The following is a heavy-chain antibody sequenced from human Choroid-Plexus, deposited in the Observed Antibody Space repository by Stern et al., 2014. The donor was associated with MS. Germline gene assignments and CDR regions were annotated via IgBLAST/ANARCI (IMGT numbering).Heavy chain of an antibody. CDR3: ARDQRGITIFGEVTDYYYLGMDV. CDR2: INPNTGGT. Sequence: QVQLVESGAEVKKPGASVKVSCKTSGYIFTGYYIHWVRQAPGQGLEWMARINPNTGGTKYAQKFQGRVTMSRDTSISTAYVEVSSLTSDDTAVYYCARDQRGITIFGEVTDYYYLGMDVWGQGTTVTVSS. D-gene: IGHD3-3*01. V-gene: IGHV1-2*06. J-gene: IGHJ6*02. CDR1: GYIFTGYY.